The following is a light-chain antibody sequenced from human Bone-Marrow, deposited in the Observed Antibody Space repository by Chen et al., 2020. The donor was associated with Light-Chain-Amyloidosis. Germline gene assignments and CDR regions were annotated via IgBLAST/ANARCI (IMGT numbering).Light chain of an antibody. J-gene: IGLJ1*01. CDR1: SSDVGGDNH. V-gene: IGLV2-14*01. Sequence: QSALTQPASVSGSPGQSITISCTGTSSDVGGDNHVSWYQQHPDNAPKLMIYEVTNRPSWFPDRFSGSKSDNTASLTISGLQTEDEADYFCSSYTITNTLVFGSGTRVTVL. CDR3: SSYTITNTLV. CDR2: EVT.